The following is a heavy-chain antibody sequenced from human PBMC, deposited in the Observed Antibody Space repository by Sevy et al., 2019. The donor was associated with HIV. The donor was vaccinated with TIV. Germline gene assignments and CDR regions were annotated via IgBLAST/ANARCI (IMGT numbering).Heavy chain of an antibody. Sequence: SETLSLTCTVSGGSITSLYWNWIRQPPGKGLEWIANIYYNGHINYNPSLKSRVTLSLDTSKNQLSLWLSSVTAADTAMYYCAGENAWGRGYSWGQGTLVTVSS. CDR2: IYYNGHI. J-gene: IGHJ4*02. V-gene: IGHV4-59*11. CDR1: GGSITSLY. D-gene: IGHD1-26*01. CDR3: AGENAWGRGYS.